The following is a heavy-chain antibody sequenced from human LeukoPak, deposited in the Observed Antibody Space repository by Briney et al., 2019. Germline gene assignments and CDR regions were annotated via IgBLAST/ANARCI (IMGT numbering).Heavy chain of an antibody. J-gene: IGHJ4*02. V-gene: IGHV3-23*01. CDR1: GFTFSSCA. CDR2: ISGSGGNT. CDR3: AKVPTSYYFDY. Sequence: GGSLRLSCAASGFTFSSCAMSWVRQAPGKGLEWVSAISGSGGNTYYADSVKGRFTISRDNSKNTLYLQMNSLRPEDTAVYHCAKVPTSYYFDYWGQGTLVTVSP.